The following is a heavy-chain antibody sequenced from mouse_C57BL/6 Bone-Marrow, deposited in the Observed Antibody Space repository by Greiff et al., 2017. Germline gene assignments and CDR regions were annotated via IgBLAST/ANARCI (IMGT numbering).Heavy chain of an antibody. J-gene: IGHJ2*01. Sequence: QVQLQQPGAELVRPGSSVKLSCKASGYTFTSYWMHWVKQRPIQGLEWIGNIDPSDSETHYNQKFKDKATLTVAKSSSTAYMQLSSLTSEDSAVYYCSRGEPWGYYLDYWGQGTTLTVSS. CDR2: IDPSDSET. CDR1: GYTFTSYW. V-gene: IGHV1-52*01. CDR3: SRGEPWGYYLDY.